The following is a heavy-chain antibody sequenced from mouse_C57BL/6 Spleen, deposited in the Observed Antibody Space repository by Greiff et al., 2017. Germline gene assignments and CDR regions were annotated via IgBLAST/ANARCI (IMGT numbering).Heavy chain of an antibody. CDR1: GYAFSSYW. D-gene: IGHD4-1*01. CDR2: IYPGDGDT. Sequence: QVQLQESGAELVKPGASVKISCKASGYAFSSYWMNWVKQRPGKGLEWIGQIYPGDGDTNYNGKFKGKATLTADKSSSTAYMQLSSLTSEDSAVYFCAGANWDEYYFDYWGQGTTLTVSS. V-gene: IGHV1-80*01. CDR3: AGANWDEYYFDY. J-gene: IGHJ2*01.